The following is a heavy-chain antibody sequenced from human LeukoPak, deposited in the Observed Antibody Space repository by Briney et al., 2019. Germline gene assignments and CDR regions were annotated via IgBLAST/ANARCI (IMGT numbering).Heavy chain of an antibody. Sequence: AAVKVCCKASGYTFTSYGIRWVRQAPGQGLEWMGWISAYNGNTNYAQKLQGRVTMTTDTSTSTAYMDLRSLRSADTAVYYCARDPHRIVVVVAATNYYGMDVWGQGTTVTVSS. D-gene: IGHD2-15*01. CDR2: ISAYNGNT. V-gene: IGHV1-18*01. J-gene: IGHJ6*02. CDR3: ARDPHRIVVVVAATNYYGMDV. CDR1: GYTFTSYG.